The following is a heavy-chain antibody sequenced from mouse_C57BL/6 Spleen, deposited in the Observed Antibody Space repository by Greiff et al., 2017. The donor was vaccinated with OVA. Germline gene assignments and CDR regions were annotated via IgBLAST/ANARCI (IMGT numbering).Heavy chain of an antibody. CDR1: GFSLSTFGMG. CDR2: IWWDDDK. CDR3: ARIAYDGPLAY. Sequence: QVTLKESGPGILQPSQTLSLTCSFSGFSLSTFGMGVVWIRQPSGKGLEWLAHIWWDDDKYYNTALKSRLTISKDTSKNQVFLKIDNVDTADTATYYCARIAYDGPLAYWGQGTLVTVSA. D-gene: IGHD2-3*01. V-gene: IGHV8-8*01. J-gene: IGHJ3*01.